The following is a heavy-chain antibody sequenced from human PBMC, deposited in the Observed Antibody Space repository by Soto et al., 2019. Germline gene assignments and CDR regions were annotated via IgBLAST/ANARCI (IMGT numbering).Heavy chain of an antibody. CDR1: GFTFSSYA. J-gene: IGHJ4*02. Sequence: GGSLRLSCAASGFTFSSYAMSWVRQAPGKGLEWVSAISGSGGSTYYADSVKGRFTISRDNSKNTLYLQMNSLRAEDTAVYYCAKVSSNYDFWSGYYRGQKPTYFDYWGQGTLVTVSS. CDR3: AKVSSNYDFWSGYYRGQKPTYFDY. V-gene: IGHV3-23*01. D-gene: IGHD3-3*01. CDR2: ISGSGGST.